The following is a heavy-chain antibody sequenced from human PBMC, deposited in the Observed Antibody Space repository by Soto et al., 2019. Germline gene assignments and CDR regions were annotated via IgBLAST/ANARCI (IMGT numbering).Heavy chain of an antibody. CDR1: GFTFSSYA. CDR3: AREGYSYGYAIYYYYGMDV. CDR2: ISYDGSNK. J-gene: IGHJ6*02. V-gene: IGHV3-30-3*01. Sequence: PGGSLRLSCAASGFTFSSYAMHWVRQAPGKGLEWVAVISYDGSNKYYADSVKGRFTISRDNAKNSLYLQMNSLRAEDTAVYYCAREGYSYGYAIYYYYGMDVWGQGTTVTVSS. D-gene: IGHD5-18*01.